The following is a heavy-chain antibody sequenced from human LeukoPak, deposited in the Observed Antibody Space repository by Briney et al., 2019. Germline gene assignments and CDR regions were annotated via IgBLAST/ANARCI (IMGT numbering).Heavy chain of an antibody. D-gene: IGHD3-9*01. CDR1: GFTFTTFA. J-gene: IGHJ6*02. Sequence: PVKVSCKASGFTFTTFAVQWVRQARGQRLEWIGWIVVGSGNTNYAQKFQERVTITRDMSTSTAYMELSSLRSEDTAVYYCAAERSRILVYYYGMDVWGQGTTVTVSS. CDR3: AAERSRILVYYYGMDV. CDR2: IVVGSGNT. V-gene: IGHV1-58*01.